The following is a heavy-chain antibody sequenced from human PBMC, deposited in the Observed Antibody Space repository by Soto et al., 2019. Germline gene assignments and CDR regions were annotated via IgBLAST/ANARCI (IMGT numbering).Heavy chain of an antibody. CDR2: TYYSSKWYN. J-gene: IGHJ5*02. D-gene: IGHD6-13*01. CDR3: ARDPSSSWLSWFDP. CDR1: GYSVSSNSAA. Sequence: QTLSLTCAISGYSVSSNSAAWNLIRQSPSRGLEWLGRTYYSSKWYNDYAVSVKSRITINPDTSKNQFSLQLNSVTPEDTAVYYCARDPSSSWLSWFDPWGQGTLVTVSS. V-gene: IGHV6-1*01.